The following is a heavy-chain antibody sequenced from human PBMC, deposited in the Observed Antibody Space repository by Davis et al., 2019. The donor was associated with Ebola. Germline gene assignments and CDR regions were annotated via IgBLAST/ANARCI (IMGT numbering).Heavy chain of an antibody. V-gene: IGHV1-2*02. Sequence: ASVKVSCKASGYTFIGYYIHWVRQAPGQGLEWMGWINPHGGGTNYAQRFQDRVNMTRDMSISTAYMDLSGLRSDDTAVYYCARGGSSSRWTFNIWGQGTMVTVSS. J-gene: IGHJ3*02. CDR2: INPHGGGT. CDR1: GYTFIGYY. CDR3: ARGGSSSRWTFNI. D-gene: IGHD6-13*01.